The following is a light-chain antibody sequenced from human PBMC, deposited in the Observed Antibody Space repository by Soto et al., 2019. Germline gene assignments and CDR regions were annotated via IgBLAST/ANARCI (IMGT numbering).Light chain of an antibody. CDR3: SSYTSSSTLDV. CDR2: EVS. Sequence: QSVLTQPASVSGSPGPSITISCTGTSSDVGGYNYVSWYQQHPGKAPKLMIYEVSNRPSGVSNRFSGSKSGNTASLTISGLQAEDEADYYCSSYTSSSTLDVFGGGTKLTVL. J-gene: IGLJ3*02. V-gene: IGLV2-14*01. CDR1: SSDVGGYNY.